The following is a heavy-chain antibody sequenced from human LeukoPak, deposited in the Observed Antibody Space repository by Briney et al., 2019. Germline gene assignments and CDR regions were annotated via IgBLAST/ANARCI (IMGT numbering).Heavy chain of an antibody. J-gene: IGHJ4*02. CDR3: ARRSGSYFDY. Sequence: GESLKISCKGSGYSFTNFWIGWVRPTPGKGLEWMGIIHPGDSDTRYSPSFQGQVTISADKSISTAYLQWNSLKASDTAMYYCARRSGSYFDYWGQGTLVTVSS. CDR2: IHPGDSDT. D-gene: IGHD1-26*01. CDR1: GYSFTNFW. V-gene: IGHV5-51*01.